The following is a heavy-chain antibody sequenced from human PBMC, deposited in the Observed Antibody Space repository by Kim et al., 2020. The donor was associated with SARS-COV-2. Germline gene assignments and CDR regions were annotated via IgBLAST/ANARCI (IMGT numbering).Heavy chain of an antibody. CDR3: ASLLGGSGSYYRDYYYY. Sequence: GGSLRLSCAASGFTFDDYAMHWVRQAPGKGLEWVSGISWNSGSIGYADSVKGRFTISRDNAKNSLYLQMNSLRAEDTALYYCASLLGGSGSYYRDYYYY. D-gene: IGHD3-10*01. V-gene: IGHV3-9*01. J-gene: IGHJ6*03. CDR2: ISWNSGSI. CDR1: GFTFDDYA.